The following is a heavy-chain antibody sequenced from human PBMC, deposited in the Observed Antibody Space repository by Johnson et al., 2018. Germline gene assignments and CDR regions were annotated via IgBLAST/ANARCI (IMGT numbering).Heavy chain of an antibody. CDR1: GFTVRSNY. CDR3: ARDPTR. J-gene: IGHJ4*02. V-gene: IGHV3-66*01. Sequence: VQLVESGGGLVQPGGSLRLSCVASGFTVRSNYMSWVRQAPGKGLEWVSVIYSGGRTYYADSVKGRFTISRDNSKNTLFLQMNSLRAEDTAVYYCARDPTRWGQGTLVTVSS. CDR2: IYSGGRT.